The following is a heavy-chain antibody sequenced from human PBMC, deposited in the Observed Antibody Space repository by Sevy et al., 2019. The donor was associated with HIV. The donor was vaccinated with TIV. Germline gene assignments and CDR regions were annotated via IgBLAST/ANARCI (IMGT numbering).Heavy chain of an antibody. J-gene: IGHJ5*02. CDR2: IYPGDSDP. Sequence: GESLKISCRGSGYSFTSYWIGLVRQMPGKGLEWRGIIYPGDSDPRYSPSFQGQVTISADKSISTAYLQWSSLKAPDTAMYYCASRISPNAVWSGTRVGWFDPWGQGTLVTVSS. V-gene: IGHV5-51*01. D-gene: IGHD3-3*01. CDR1: GYSFTSYW. CDR3: ASRISPNAVWSGTRVGWFDP.